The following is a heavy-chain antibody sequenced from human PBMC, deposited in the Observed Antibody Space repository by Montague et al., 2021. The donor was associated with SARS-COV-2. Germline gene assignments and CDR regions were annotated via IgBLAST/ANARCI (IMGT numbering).Heavy chain of an antibody. CDR2: ITHEGST. V-gene: IGHV4-34*01. J-gene: IGHJ4*02. CDR3: ARSHDYRGCVYFDS. D-gene: IGHD4-23*01. CDR1: GGSLSGFY. Sequence: SETLSLTCDVSGGSLSGFYWSWIRLDPGKGLEWVGEITHEGSTSYSHARQSRLTISLDSSKNQIYLKLDPVTATDTATYYCARSHDYRGCVYFDSWGQGALVIVSS.